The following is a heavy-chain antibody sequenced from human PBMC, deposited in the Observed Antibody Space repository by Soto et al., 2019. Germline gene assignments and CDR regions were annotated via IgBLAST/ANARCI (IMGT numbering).Heavy chain of an antibody. Sequence: SVKVSCKASGGTFSSYAISWVRQAHGQGLEWMGGIIPISDTTNYAQKFQGRVTITADEPTSTAYMELSSLRSEDTAVYYCARSQGSSTSLEIYYYYYYGMDVWGQGTTVTVSS. CDR3: ARSQGSSTSLEIYYYYYYGMDV. CDR2: IIPISDTT. D-gene: IGHD2-2*01. V-gene: IGHV1-69*13. CDR1: GGTFSSYA. J-gene: IGHJ6*02.